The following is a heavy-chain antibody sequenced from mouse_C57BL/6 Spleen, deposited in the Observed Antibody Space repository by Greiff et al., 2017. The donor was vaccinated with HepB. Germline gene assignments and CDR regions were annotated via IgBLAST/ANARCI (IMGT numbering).Heavy chain of an antibody. Sequence: LQESGPELVKPGASVKISCKASGYAFSSSWMNWVKQRPGKGLEWIGRIYPGDGDTNYNGKFKGKATLTADKSSSTAYMQLSSLTSEDSAVYFCARGGTHFDVWGTGTTVTVSS. CDR3: ARGGTHFDV. CDR2: IYPGDGDT. J-gene: IGHJ1*03. CDR1: GYAFSSSW. D-gene: IGHD4-1*01. V-gene: IGHV1-82*01.